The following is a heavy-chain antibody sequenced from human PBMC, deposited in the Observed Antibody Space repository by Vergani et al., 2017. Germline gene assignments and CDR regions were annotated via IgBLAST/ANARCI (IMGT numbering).Heavy chain of an antibody. J-gene: IGHJ5*02. D-gene: IGHD3-9*01. Sequence: QVQLVQSGAEVKKPGASVKVSCKASGYTFTGYYMHWVRQAPGQGLEWMGWINPNSGGTNYAQKFQGRVTMTWDTSISTAYMELSRLRSDDTAVYYCARDGTYYDILTGYPEPNWFDPWGQGTLVTVSS. V-gene: IGHV1-2*02. CDR1: GYTFTGYY. CDR2: INPNSGGT. CDR3: ARDGTYYDILTGYPEPNWFDP.